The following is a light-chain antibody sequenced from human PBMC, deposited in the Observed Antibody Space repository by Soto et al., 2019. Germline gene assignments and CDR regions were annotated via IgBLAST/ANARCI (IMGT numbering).Light chain of an antibody. J-gene: IGLJ3*02. CDR2: GDS. CDR1: SSNIGAGYN. Sequence: QAVVTQPPSVSGAPGQRVTISCTGRSSNIGAGYNVHWYQQVPGTAPKLLIYGDSNRPSGVPDRFSGSKSGTSASLAITGLQAEDEADYYCQSYDSSLSGWLFGGGTTLTVL. V-gene: IGLV1-40*01. CDR3: QSYDSSLSGWL.